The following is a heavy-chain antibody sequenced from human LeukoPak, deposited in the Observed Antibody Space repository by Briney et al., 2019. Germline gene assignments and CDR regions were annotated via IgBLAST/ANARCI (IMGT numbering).Heavy chain of an antibody. CDR1: GFTFSDYY. CDR3: AREAAAGTIGAFDI. D-gene: IGHD6-13*01. Sequence: PGGSLRLSCAASGFTFSDYYMSWSRQAPGKGLEWVSYISSSGSIIYYADSVKGRFTISRDNAKNSVYLQMNSLRVEDTAVYYCAREAAAGTIGAFDIWGQGTMVTVSS. CDR2: ISSSGSII. V-gene: IGHV3-11*01. J-gene: IGHJ3*02.